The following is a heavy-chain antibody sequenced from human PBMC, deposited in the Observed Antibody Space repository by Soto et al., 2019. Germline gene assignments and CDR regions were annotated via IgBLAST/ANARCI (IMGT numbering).Heavy chain of an antibody. CDR2: IIPIFGTA. D-gene: IGHD3-22*01. J-gene: IGHJ6*02. CDR3: ALYYYDSRGYYYYCMDV. Sequence: GASVKVSCKASGGTFSSYAISWVRQAPGQGLEWMGGIIPIFGTANYAQKFQGRVTITADESTSTAYMELSSLRSEDTAVYYCALYYYDSRGYYYYCMDVWGQGTTVTVSS. V-gene: IGHV1-69*13. CDR1: GGTFSSYA.